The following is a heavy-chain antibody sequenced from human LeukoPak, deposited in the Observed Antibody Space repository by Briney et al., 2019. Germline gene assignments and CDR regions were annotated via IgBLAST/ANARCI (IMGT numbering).Heavy chain of an antibody. CDR3: ARLSANSNYYFDY. J-gene: IGHJ4*02. CDR2: IYYSGST. Sequence: SETLSLTCTVSGGSISSYFWSWIRQPPGKGLEWFGYIYYSGSTNYNPSLKSRVTISVDTSKNQFSLKLSSVTAADTAVYYCARLSANSNYYFDYWGQGTLVTVSS. CDR1: GGSISSYF. D-gene: IGHD4-11*01. V-gene: IGHV4-59*01.